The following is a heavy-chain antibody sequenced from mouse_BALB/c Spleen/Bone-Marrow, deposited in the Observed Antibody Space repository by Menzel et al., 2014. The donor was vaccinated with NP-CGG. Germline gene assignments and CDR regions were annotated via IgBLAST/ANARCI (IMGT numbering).Heavy chain of an antibody. Sequence: DLVKPGASVKLSCKASGYTFTNFWINWIKQRPGQGLEWIGCIAPGNGTTYYNEMFKGKATLTVDTSSSTACIQLSKLSSEDSAVYFCARYDYAKDYWGQGTSVTISS. CDR2: IAPGNGTT. D-gene: IGHD2-3*01. CDR3: ARYDYAKDY. CDR1: GYTFTNFW. V-gene: IGHV1S41*01. J-gene: IGHJ4*01.